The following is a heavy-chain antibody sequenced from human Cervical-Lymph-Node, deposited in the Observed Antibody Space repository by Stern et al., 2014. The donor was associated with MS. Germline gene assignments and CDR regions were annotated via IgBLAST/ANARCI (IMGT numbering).Heavy chain of an antibody. CDR2: IKSKTDGGTT. Sequence: EVQLVESGGGLVKPGGSHRLSCAASGFTFTHAWMNWVRQAPGKGLEWVGRIKSKTDGGTTDFAAPVKGRFTISRDDSKNMLDMQLNRLKTEDPAVYYFSPAVTPSPFYYLGQGALVPL. V-gene: IGHV3-15*01. CDR3: SPAVTPSPFYY. J-gene: IGHJ4*02. D-gene: IGHD2-21*02. CDR1: GFTFTHAW.